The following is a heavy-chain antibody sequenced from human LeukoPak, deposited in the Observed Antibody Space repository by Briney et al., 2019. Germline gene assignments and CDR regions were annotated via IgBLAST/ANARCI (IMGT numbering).Heavy chain of an antibody. CDR3: TTDPALIVGATLTFDY. D-gene: IGHD1-26*01. CDR1: GFTFSNAW. CDR2: FKSKTDGGTI. J-gene: IGHJ4*02. Sequence: GGSLRLSCAASGFTFSNAWMSWVRQAPGKGLEWVGRFKSKTDGGTIDYAAPVRGRFTISRDDSKNTLYLQMNSLKTEDTAVYYCTTDPALIVGATLTFDYWGQGTLVTVSS. V-gene: IGHV3-15*01.